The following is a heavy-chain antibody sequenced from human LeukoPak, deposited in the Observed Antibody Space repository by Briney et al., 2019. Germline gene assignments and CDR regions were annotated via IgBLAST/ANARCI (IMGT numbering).Heavy chain of an antibody. CDR3: ARVHNSGSPFDD. V-gene: IGHV1-2*06. CDR1: GYTFTGYY. Sequence: ASVKVSCMASGYTFTGYYMHWVRQAPGQGLEWMGRINPNSGGTNYAQKFQGRVTMTRDTSISTAYMELSRLRSDDTAVYYCARVHNSGSPFDDWGQGTLVTVYS. CDR2: INPNSGGT. D-gene: IGHD1-26*01. J-gene: IGHJ4*02.